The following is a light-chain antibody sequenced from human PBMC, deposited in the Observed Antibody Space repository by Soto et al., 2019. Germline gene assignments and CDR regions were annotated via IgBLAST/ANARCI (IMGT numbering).Light chain of an antibody. Sequence: IQVTQSPSPMSASLGYEVTITCRASQNIGRWLVWYQQKPGRAPKLLIYDASTLESGVPSRFSGSGPETEFTLTICRLQPDDFATYFCHSRAFGQGTRLEI. V-gene: IGKV1-5*01. CDR1: QNIGRW. CDR2: DAS. CDR3: HSRA. J-gene: IGKJ5*01.